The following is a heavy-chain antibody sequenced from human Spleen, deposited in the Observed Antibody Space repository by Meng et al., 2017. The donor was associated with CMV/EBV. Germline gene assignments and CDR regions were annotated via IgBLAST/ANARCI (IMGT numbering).Heavy chain of an antibody. J-gene: IGHJ3*01. Sequence: TLSLTCALHGGSVSGYYWTWIRQPPGKGLEWIGEINHSRNTNANPSLKRRVTISSDTSKNQISLTLNSVTAADTAVYYCARGRFSTSSFLWGQGTMVTVSS. V-gene: IGHV4-34*01. D-gene: IGHD2-2*01. CDR3: ARGRFSTSSFL. CDR2: INHSRNT. CDR1: GGSVSGYY.